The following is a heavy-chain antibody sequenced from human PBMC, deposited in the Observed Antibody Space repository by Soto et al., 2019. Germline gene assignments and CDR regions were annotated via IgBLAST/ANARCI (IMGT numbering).Heavy chain of an antibody. CDR2: IIPILGIA. CDR1: GGTFSSYT. V-gene: IGHV1-69*04. D-gene: IGHD2-15*01. Sequence: ASVKVSCKTSGGTFSSYTISWVRQAPGQGLEWMGRIIPILGIANYAQKFQGRVTITADKSTSTAYMELSSLRSEDTAVYYCARDQCSGGSCYPGYFDYWGQGTLVTVSS. CDR3: ARDQCSGGSCYPGYFDY. J-gene: IGHJ4*02.